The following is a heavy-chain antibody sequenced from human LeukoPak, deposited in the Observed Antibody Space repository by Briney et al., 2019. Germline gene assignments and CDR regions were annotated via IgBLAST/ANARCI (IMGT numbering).Heavy chain of an antibody. V-gene: IGHV7-4-1*02. CDR3: ARVSVPWYSGSLYYFDY. CDR1: GYTFTSYA. Sequence: ASAKVSCKASGYTFTSYAMNWVRQAPGQGLEWMGWINTNTGNPTYAQGFTGRFVFSLDTSVSTAYLQISSLKAEDTAVYYCARVSVPWYSGSLYYFDYWGQGTLVTVSS. D-gene: IGHD1-26*01. CDR2: INTNTGNP. J-gene: IGHJ4*02.